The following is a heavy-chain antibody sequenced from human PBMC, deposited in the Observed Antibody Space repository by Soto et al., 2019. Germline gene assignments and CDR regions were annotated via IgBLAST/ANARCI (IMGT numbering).Heavy chain of an antibody. Sequence: SETLSLTCTVSGGPISSGGYYWSWIRQHPGKGLEWIGYIYYSGSTNYNPSLKSRVTISVDTSKNQFSLKLSSVTAADTAVYYCARGDPLLWFGEKVYYGMDVWGQGTTVTVSS. D-gene: IGHD3-10*01. CDR1: GGPISSGGYY. V-gene: IGHV4-61*08. CDR2: IYYSGST. CDR3: ARGDPLLWFGEKVYYGMDV. J-gene: IGHJ6*02.